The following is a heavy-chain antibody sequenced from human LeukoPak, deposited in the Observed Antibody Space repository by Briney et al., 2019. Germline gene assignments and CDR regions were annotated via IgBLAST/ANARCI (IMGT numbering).Heavy chain of an antibody. CDR1: GFTFSDYY. J-gene: IGHJ4*02. D-gene: IGHD2-2*01. V-gene: IGHV3-23*01. CDR2: ISGRDDGT. Sequence: PGGSLRLSCAASGFTFSDYYMSWVRQIPGKGLGGVSAISGRDDGTYYEDSVKGGFTISRDNSPNTLSLQINTLRAEDTAVYYCARVWRHIVVVPAVISDYWGQGTLLTVSS. CDR3: ARVWRHIVVVPAVISDY.